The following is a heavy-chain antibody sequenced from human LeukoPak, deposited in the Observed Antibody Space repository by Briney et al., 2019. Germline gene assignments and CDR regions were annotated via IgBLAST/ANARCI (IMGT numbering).Heavy chain of an antibody. CDR3: ARENWYLDS. J-gene: IGHJ4*02. Sequence: GGSLRLSCAASGFTFSNYWMHWVRQAPGKGLVWVSRLKSDGSYTGYADSVKGRFTISRDNAKSTLYLQMNSLRAEDTAVYYCARENWYLDSWGQGTLVTFSS. D-gene: IGHD1-1*01. CDR2: LKSDGSYT. CDR1: GFTFSNYW. V-gene: IGHV3-74*01.